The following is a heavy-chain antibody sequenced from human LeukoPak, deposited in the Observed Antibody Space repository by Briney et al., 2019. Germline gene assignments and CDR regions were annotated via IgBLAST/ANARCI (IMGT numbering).Heavy chain of an antibody. CDR3: AGGAGWLIDY. V-gene: IGHV3-7*03. D-gene: IGHD3-16*01. CDR2: IRQDGSEK. J-gene: IGHJ4*02. CDR1: GFSFGRHW. Sequence: GGSLRLSCAASGFSFGRHWMNWVRQAPGKGLEWVANIRQDGSEKNYVDSVKGRFTISRDNAKNSLFLQMDSLRAGDTAVYYCAGGAGWLIDYWGQGTLVTVSS.